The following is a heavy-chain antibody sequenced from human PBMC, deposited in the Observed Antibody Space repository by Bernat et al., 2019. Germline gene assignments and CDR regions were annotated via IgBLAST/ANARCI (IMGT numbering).Heavy chain of an antibody. J-gene: IGHJ3*02. CDR2: VHSSGST. D-gene: IGHD3-22*01. V-gene: IGHV4-39*01. Sequence: QLQLQESGPGLVKPSETLSLTCTVSAGSISSNNYFWGWIREPPGKGLEWIGSVHSSGSTYYNPSLKGRVTISVDTSKNQFSLKLTSVTAAVTAVYYCASHWGATYYYGSSGYCGWDAFDTWGQGTMVTVSS. CDR3: ASHWGATYYYGSSGYCGWDAFDT. CDR1: AGSISSNNYF.